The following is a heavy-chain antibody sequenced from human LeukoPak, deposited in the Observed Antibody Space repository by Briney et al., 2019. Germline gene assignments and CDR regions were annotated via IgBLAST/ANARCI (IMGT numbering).Heavy chain of an antibody. D-gene: IGHD2-2*01. J-gene: IGHJ6*02. CDR1: GFTFSSYA. CDR3: ARDLDGNPLGYCSSTSCYYYYYGMDV. V-gene: IGHV3-30-3*01. Sequence: PGGSLRLSCAASGFTFSSYAMHWVRQAPGKGLEWVAVISYDGSNKYYADSVKGRFTISRDNSKNTPYLQMNSLRAEDTAVYYCARDLDGNPLGYCSSTSCYYYYYGMDVWGQGTTVTVS. CDR2: ISYDGSNK.